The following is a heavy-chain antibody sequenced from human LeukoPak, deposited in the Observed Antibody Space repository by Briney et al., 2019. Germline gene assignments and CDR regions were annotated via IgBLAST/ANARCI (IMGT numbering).Heavy chain of an antibody. D-gene: IGHD5-18*01. CDR2: IFGSGGSP. V-gene: IGHV3-23*01. J-gene: IGHJ4*02. CDR1: GFTFGSHA. CDR3: GKTTVGYSSGQKPAWPVDY. Sequence: GGSLRLSCEASGFTFGSHAMYWVRQTPGKGLEWVAGIFGSGGSPHYADPVKGRFTISRDNSRNTVYLQINSLRAEDTAVYYCGKTTVGYSSGQKPAWPVDYWGQGTLVTVSS.